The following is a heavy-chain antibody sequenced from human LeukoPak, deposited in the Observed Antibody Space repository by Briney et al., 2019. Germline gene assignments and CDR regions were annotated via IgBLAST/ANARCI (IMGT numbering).Heavy chain of an antibody. J-gene: IGHJ6*01. CDR2: TWYDGRNN. D-gene: IGHD2-21*01. Sequence: PGGSLRLSCAASGFTFSMYWMHWVRQAPGKGLEWVAVTWYDGRNNYYAASVKGRFTISRDDSKTTVYLLMNSLRAEDTAVYYCAREVAPLYFHYGMDVWGEGTTVTVSS. V-gene: IGHV3-33*08. CDR1: GFTFSMYW. CDR3: AREVAPLYFHYGMDV.